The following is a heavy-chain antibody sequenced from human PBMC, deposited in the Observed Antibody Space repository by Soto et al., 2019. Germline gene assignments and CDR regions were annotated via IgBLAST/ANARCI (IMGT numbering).Heavy chain of an antibody. CDR1: GFTFSSYA. V-gene: IGHV3-30-3*01. CDR2: ISYDGSNK. CDR3: AGEIVDYGNVGGMDV. J-gene: IGHJ6*02. Sequence: QVQLVESGGGVVQPGRSLRLSCAASGFTFSSYAMHWVRQAPGKGLEWVAVISYDGSNKYYADSVKGRFTISRDNSKNTLYLQMNSLRAEDTAVYYCAGEIVDYGNVGGMDVWGQGTTVTVSS. D-gene: IGHD4-17*01.